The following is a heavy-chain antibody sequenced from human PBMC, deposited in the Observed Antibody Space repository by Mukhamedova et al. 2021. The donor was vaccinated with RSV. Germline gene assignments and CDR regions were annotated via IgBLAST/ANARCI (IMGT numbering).Heavy chain of an antibody. D-gene: IGHD4-23*01. CDR3: AVTRGFDY. CDR2: T. V-gene: IGHV5-10-1*01. J-gene: IGHJ4*02. Sequence: TNYSPSFQGHVTISADKSISTAYLQWSSLKASDTAMYYCAVTRGFDYWGQGTLVTVSS.